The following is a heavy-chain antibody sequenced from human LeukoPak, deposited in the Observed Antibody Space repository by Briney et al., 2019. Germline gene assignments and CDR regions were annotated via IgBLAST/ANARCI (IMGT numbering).Heavy chain of an antibody. CDR3: ARVLGDSGWYLGWFDP. D-gene: IGHD6-19*01. J-gene: IGHJ5*02. Sequence: PGRSLRLSCAASGFTFSSYGMHWVRQAPGQGLEWVAVIWYDGSDKYYADSVKGRFTISRDNSKNTLYLQMNSLRVEDTAVYYCARVLGDSGWYLGWFDPWGQGTLVTVSS. V-gene: IGHV3-33*01. CDR2: IWYDGSDK. CDR1: GFTFSSYG.